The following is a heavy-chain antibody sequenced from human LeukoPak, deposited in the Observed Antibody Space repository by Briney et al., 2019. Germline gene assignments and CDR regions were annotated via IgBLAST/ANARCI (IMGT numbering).Heavy chain of an antibody. Sequence: GGSLRLSCAASGFTFSSYGMHWVRQAPGKGLEWVAFIRYDGSNKYYADSVKGRFTISRDNSKNTLYLQMNSLRAEDTAVYYCAKGPAPYSSSWYVDYWGQGTLVTVSS. CDR2: IRYDGSNK. V-gene: IGHV3-30*02. CDR1: GFTFSSYG. CDR3: AKGPAPYSSSWYVDY. D-gene: IGHD6-13*01. J-gene: IGHJ4*02.